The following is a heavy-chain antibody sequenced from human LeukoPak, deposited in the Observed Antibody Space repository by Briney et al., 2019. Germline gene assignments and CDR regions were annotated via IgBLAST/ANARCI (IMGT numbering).Heavy chain of an antibody. Sequence: SETLSLTWTVSGGSISSYYWSWIRQPAGKGLEWLGFIYYSGSHNYNPSLKSRVTISVDTSKNQFSLKLSSVTAADTAVYYCARHVIQLWSPGPYYGMDGWGQGTTVTVSS. CDR1: GGSISSYY. J-gene: IGHJ6*02. CDR3: ARHVIQLWSPGPYYGMDG. V-gene: IGHV4-59*08. CDR2: IYYSGSH. D-gene: IGHD5-18*01.